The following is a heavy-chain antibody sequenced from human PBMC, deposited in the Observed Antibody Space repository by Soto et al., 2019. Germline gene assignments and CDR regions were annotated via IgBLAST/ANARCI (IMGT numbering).Heavy chain of an antibody. CDR3: AREMKIVVVPAAIPAGYYYYYGMDV. CDR1: GGTFSSYA. V-gene: IGHV1-69*13. Sequence: GASVKVSCKASGGTFSSYAISWVRQAPGQGLEWMGGIIPIFGTANYAQKFQGRVTITADESTSTAYMELSSLRSEDTAVYYCAREMKIVVVPAAIPAGYYYYYGMDVWGQGTTVTAP. J-gene: IGHJ6*02. CDR2: IIPIFGTA. D-gene: IGHD2-2*01.